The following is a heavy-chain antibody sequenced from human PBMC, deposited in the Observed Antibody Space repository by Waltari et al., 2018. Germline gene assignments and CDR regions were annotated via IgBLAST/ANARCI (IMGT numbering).Heavy chain of an antibody. J-gene: IGHJ6*02. CDR3: ARDRAYFYDILTGSPHGMDV. CDR2: IYYSGST. CDR1: GGSISSYY. D-gene: IGHD3-9*01. V-gene: IGHV4-59*01. Sequence: QVQLQESGPGLVKPSETLSLTCTVSGGSISSYYWSWIRQPPGKGLEWIGYIYYSGSTNYNPPLKSRVTISVDTSKNQFSLKLSSVTAADTAVYYCARDRAYFYDILTGSPHGMDVWGQGTTVTVSS.